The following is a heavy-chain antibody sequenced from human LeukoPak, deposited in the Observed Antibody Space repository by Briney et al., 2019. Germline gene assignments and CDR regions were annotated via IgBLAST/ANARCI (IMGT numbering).Heavy chain of an antibody. J-gene: IGHJ3*02. D-gene: IGHD2-2*02. CDR2: IYYSGST. V-gene: IGHV4-59*01. Sequence: SETLSLTCTVSGGSISSYYWSWIRQPPGKGLEWIGYIYYSGSTNYNPSLKSRVTISVDTSKNQFSLKLSSVTAADMAVYYCARVCSSTSCYRSDAFDIWGQGTMVTVSS. CDR1: GGSISSYY. CDR3: ARVCSSTSCYRSDAFDI.